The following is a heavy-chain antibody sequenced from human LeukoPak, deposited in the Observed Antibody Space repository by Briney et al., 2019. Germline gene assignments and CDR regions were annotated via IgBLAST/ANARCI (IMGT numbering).Heavy chain of an antibody. CDR2: IYYSGTT. V-gene: IGHV4-39*01. CDR1: GVSISSSSFY. CDR3: ARLFCSDGSCYSAY. J-gene: IGHJ4*02. D-gene: IGHD2-15*01. Sequence: PSETLSLTCTVSGVSISSSSFYWGWIRQPPGKGLEWIGSIYYSGTTYYNPSLKSRVTISVDTSKKQLSLKLSSVTAADTAVYYCARLFCSDGSCYSAYWGQGTLVTVSS.